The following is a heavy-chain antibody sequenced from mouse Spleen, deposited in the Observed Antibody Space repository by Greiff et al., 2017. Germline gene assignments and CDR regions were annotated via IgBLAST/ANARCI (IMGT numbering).Heavy chain of an antibody. Sequence: QVQLQQSGAELVKPGASVKLSCKASGYTFTSYWMHWVKQRPGQGLEWIGMIHPNSGSTNYNEKFKSKATLTVDKSSSTAYMQLSSLTSEDSAVYYCARSFPVVLDYWGQGTTLTVSS. J-gene: IGHJ2*01. CDR2: IHPNSGST. CDR3: ARSFPVVLDY. V-gene: IGHV1-64*01. CDR1: GYTFTSYW. D-gene: IGHD1-1*01.